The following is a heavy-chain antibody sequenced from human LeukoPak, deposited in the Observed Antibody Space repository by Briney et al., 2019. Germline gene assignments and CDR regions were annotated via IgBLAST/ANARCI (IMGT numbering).Heavy chain of an antibody. CDR2: IIPIFGTA. V-gene: IGHV1-69*13. CDR3: ARERGYYGSGSYSNDAFDI. J-gene: IGHJ3*02. Sequence: ASVKVSCKASGGTFSGYAISWVRQAPGQGLEWMGGIIPIFGTANYAQKFQGRVTITADESTSTAYMELSSLRSEDTAVYYCARERGYYGSGSYSNDAFDIWGQGTMVTVSS. CDR1: GGTFSGYA. D-gene: IGHD3-10*01.